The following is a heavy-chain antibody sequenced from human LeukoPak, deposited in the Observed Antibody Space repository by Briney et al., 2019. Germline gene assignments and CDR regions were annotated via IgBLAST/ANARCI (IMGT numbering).Heavy chain of an antibody. Sequence: ASVKVSCKASGYTFTGYYMHWVRQAPGQGLEWMGWISAYNGNTNYAQKLQGRVTMTTDTSTSTAYMELRSLRSDDTAVYYCARETLFPYCSSTSCPSDYWGQGTLVTVSS. CDR2: ISAYNGNT. CDR3: ARETLFPYCSSTSCPSDY. CDR1: GYTFTGYY. V-gene: IGHV1-18*04. D-gene: IGHD2-2*01. J-gene: IGHJ4*02.